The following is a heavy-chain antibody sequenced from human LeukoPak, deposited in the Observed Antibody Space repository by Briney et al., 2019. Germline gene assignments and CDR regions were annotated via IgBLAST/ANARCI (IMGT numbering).Heavy chain of an antibody. CDR3: AKGGIDGRRDGYNYWKGGLDY. CDR1: GFTFSSYG. CDR2: IRYDGSNK. D-gene: IGHD5-24*01. J-gene: IGHJ4*02. V-gene: IGHV3-30*02. Sequence: PGGSLRLSCAASGFTFSSYGMHWVRQAPGKGLEWVAFIRYDGSNKYYADPVKGRFTISRDNSKNTLYLQMNSLRAEDTAVYYCAKGGIDGRRDGYNYWKGGLDYWGQGTLVTVSS.